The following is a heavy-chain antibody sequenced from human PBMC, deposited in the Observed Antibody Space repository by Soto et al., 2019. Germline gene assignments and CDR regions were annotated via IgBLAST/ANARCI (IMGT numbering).Heavy chain of an antibody. Sequence: EVQLLESGGGLVQPGGSLRLSCAASGFTFSSYAMSWVRQAPGKGLEWVSAISGSGGSTYYADSGKGRFTISRDNSKNTLYLQMNSLRAEDTAVYYCAKDGAHIVVVVAASGYYGMDVWGQGTTVTVSS. J-gene: IGHJ6*02. CDR2: ISGSGGST. CDR1: GFTFSSYA. CDR3: AKDGAHIVVVVAASGYYGMDV. D-gene: IGHD2-15*01. V-gene: IGHV3-23*01.